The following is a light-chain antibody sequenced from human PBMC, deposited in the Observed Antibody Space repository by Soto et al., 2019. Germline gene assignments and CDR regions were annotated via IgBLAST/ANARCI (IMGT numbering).Light chain of an antibody. CDR1: QSVLDTYNNKDC. CDR2: WAT. J-gene: IGKJ3*01. Sequence: DNVMTQSPDSLAVSLGERATINCKSSQSVLDTYNNKDCLAWFQQKPGQPPKLLIYWATTRASGVPDRFSGSGSGTDVTLTITSLQAEDVAVYYCQKYVRALFTFGPGTKVDIK. V-gene: IGKV4-1*01. CDR3: QKYVRALFT.